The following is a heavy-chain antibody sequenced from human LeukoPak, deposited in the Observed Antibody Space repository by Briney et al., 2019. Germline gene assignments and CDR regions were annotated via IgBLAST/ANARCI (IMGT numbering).Heavy chain of an antibody. CDR3: ARDTALTTIVGGPEY. CDR2: INPNSGGT. Sequence: GASVKVSCKASGYTFTGYYMHWVRQTPGQGLEWMGWINPNSGGTNYAQKFQGRVTMTRDTSISTAYMELSRLRSDDTAIYYCARDTALTTIVGGPEYWGQGTLVIVSS. J-gene: IGHJ4*02. CDR1: GYTFTGYY. D-gene: IGHD2-15*01. V-gene: IGHV1-2*02.